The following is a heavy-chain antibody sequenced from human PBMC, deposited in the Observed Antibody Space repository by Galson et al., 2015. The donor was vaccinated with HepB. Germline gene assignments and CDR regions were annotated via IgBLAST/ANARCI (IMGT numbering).Heavy chain of an antibody. Sequence: SLRLSCAASGFTFSGYGMHWVRQAPGKGLEWVAVISYDGSNKYYADSVKGRFTISRDNSKNTLYLQMNSLRAEDTAVYYCAKGGVPAASSYWYFDLWGRGTLVTVSS. CDR1: GFTFSGYG. D-gene: IGHD2-2*01. CDR2: ISYDGSNK. CDR3: AKGGVPAASSYWYFDL. V-gene: IGHV3-30*18. J-gene: IGHJ2*01.